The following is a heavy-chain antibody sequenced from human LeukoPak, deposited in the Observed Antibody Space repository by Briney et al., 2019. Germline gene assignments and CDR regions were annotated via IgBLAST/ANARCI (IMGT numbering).Heavy chain of an antibody. CDR3: ARERHLGLYSGSYLDFDY. D-gene: IGHD1-26*01. Sequence: ASVKVSCKASGYTFTDYYIHWIRQAPGQGLEWMGWISSYSGGTTYAQNFWGRVTMTRDTSISTAYMELSSLRSDDTAVYYCARERHLGLYSGSYLDFDYWGQGTLVTVSS. CDR2: ISSYSGGT. CDR1: GYTFTDYY. J-gene: IGHJ4*02. V-gene: IGHV1-2*02.